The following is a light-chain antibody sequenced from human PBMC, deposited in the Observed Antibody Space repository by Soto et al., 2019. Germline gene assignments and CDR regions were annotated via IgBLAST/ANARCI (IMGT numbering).Light chain of an antibody. Sequence: QTVVTQEASLSVSPGGTVTLTCGLNSGSVSTSHYPSWYQQTPGQPPRTLILNIDSRPSGVPERFSGTIMGRRAALTITGAQSEDESDYYCMLCVATGVWVFGGGTKVTVL. V-gene: IGLV8-61*01. CDR2: NID. CDR1: SGSVSTSHY. CDR3: MLCVATGVWV. J-gene: IGLJ3*02.